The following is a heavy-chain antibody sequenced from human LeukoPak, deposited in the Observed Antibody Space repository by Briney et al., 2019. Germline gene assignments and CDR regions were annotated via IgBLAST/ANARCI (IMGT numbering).Heavy chain of an antibody. J-gene: IGHJ5*02. CDR1: GFTFSSYA. CDR2: ISGSGGST. D-gene: IGHD3-10*01. Sequence: PGGSLTLSCAASGFTFSSYAMSWVRQAPGKGLEWVSAISGSGGSTYYADSVKGRFTISRDNSKNTLYLQMNSLRAEDTAVYYCAKDFLRGTRKSFNWFDPWGQGTLVTVSS. V-gene: IGHV3-23*01. CDR3: AKDFLRGTRKSFNWFDP.